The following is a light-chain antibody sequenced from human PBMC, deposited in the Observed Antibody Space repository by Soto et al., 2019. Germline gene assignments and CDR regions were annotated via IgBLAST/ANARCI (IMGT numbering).Light chain of an antibody. CDR3: LHLNSYSPDT. V-gene: IGKV1-9*01. J-gene: IGKJ3*01. Sequence: DIQLTQSASFLSASVGDRVTITCRASQGISSYLAWYQQKPGKAPKLLIFAASTLQNGVPSRFSGRRSGTEFSLTTSSLQPEDFATYYCLHLNSYSPDTFGPGTKVDIK. CDR1: QGISSY. CDR2: AAS.